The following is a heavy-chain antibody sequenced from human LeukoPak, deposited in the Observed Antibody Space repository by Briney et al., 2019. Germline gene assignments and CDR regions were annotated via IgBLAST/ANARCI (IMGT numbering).Heavy chain of an antibody. CDR2: IYTSGST. D-gene: IGHD2-8*01. CDR3: AVLGLDY. V-gene: IGHV4-61*02. CDR1: GGSISSGSYY. Sequence: SQTLSLTCTVSGGSISSGSYYWRWIRQPAGKGLEWIGRIYTSGSTNYNPSLKSRVTISVDTSKNQFSLKLSSVTAADTAVYYCAVLGLDYWGQGTLVTVSS. J-gene: IGHJ4*02.